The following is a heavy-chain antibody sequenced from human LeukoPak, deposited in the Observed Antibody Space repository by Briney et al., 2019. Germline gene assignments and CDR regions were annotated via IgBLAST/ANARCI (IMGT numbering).Heavy chain of an antibody. CDR3: AKGHATFYDSSFYYAHY. CDR2: ISYDGSNK. J-gene: IGHJ4*02. Sequence: PGGSLRLSCAASGFTFSSYGMHWVRQAPGKGLEWVALISYDGSNKYYADSVKGRFTISRDNSKNTLYLQMNSLRAEDTAVYYCAKGHATFYDSSFYYAHYWGQGTLVTVSS. CDR1: GFTFSSYG. V-gene: IGHV3-30*18. D-gene: IGHD3-22*01.